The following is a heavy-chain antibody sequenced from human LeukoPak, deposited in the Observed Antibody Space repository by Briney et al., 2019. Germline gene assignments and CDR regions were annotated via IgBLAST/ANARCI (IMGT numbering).Heavy chain of an antibody. V-gene: IGHV4-39*07. Sequence: SETLSLTCTVSGGSISSSSYYWGWIRQPPGKGLEWIGSIYYSGSTYYNPSLKSRVTISVDTSKNQFSPKPSSVTAADTAVYYCARAIGVVILRDFDYWGQGTLVTVSS. CDR2: IYYSGST. D-gene: IGHD3-3*01. CDR3: ARAIGVVILRDFDY. J-gene: IGHJ4*02. CDR1: GGSISSSSYY.